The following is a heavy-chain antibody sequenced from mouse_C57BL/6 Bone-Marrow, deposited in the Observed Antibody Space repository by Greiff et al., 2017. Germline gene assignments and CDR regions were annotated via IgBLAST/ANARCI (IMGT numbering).Heavy chain of an antibody. CDR3: AEAGFNTTVVATRAGFAY. D-gene: IGHD1-1*01. CDR1: GYTFTDYY. J-gene: IGHJ3*01. V-gene: IGHV1-26*01. Sequence: VQLQQSGPELVKPGASVKISCKASGYTFTDYYMNWVKQSHGKSLEWIGDIYPNNGGTSYNQKFKGKATLTVDKSSSTAYMELRSLTSEDSAVFYCAEAGFNTTVVATRAGFAYWGQGTLVTVSA. CDR2: IYPNNGGT.